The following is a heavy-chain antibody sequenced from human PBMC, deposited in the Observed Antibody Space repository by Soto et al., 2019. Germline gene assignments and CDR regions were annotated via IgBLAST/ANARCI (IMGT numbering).Heavy chain of an antibody. V-gene: IGHV1-46*01. CDR1: GCTFTSYY. J-gene: IGHJ6*02. Sequence: ASVKVSCKASGCTFTSYYMHWVRQAPGQGLEWMGIINPSGGSTSYAQKFQGRVTMTRDTSTSTVYMELSSLRSEDTAVYYCARDRGFRDYDYVWGSYADEVHNYYGMDVWGQGTTVTVSS. CDR3: ARDRGFRDYDYVWGSYADEVHNYYGMDV. D-gene: IGHD3-16*01. CDR2: INPSGGST.